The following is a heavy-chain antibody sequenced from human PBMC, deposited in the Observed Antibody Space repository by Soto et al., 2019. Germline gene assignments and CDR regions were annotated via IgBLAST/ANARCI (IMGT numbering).Heavy chain of an antibody. J-gene: IGHJ4*02. D-gene: IGHD3-10*01. Sequence: PSDTLSLTCAVSNFSISNGYYWSWIRQPPGRGLEWLGSMYHRGIAYYNPSLAGRVSISIDTSKNQFSLSLTSVTAADTAVYFCAREAFHYYATTGFYSDYWGRGTLVTVSS. CDR1: NFSISNGYY. CDR2: MYHRGIA. CDR3: AREAFHYYATTGFYSDY. V-gene: IGHV4-38-2*02.